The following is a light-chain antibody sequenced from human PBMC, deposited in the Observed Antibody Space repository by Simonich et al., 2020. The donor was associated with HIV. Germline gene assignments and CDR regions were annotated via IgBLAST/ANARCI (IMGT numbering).Light chain of an antibody. J-gene: IGKJ5*01. V-gene: IGKV1-12*01. CDR3: QQAHSFPT. CDR2: AAS. CDR1: QDISSW. Sequence: DIQMTQSPSSVSASVGDRVTITCRASQDISSWLAWYQQKPGKAPKLLIYAASTSQSGVPSRFSGSGSGTDFTLTISSLQPEDFATYYCQQAHSFPTFGQGTRLDIK.